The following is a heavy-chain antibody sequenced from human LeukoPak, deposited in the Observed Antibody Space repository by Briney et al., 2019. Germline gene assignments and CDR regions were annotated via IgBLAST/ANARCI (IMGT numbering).Heavy chain of an antibody. D-gene: IGHD3-10*01. Sequence: PSETLSLTCTVSGGSISSSSYYWGWVRQPPGKGLEWLGSIYYSGNTYYNPSLNSRVTISVDTSKKQFSLKLSSVTAADTSVYYCARHYSGSGSYYYYYYYMDVWGKGTTVTISS. CDR1: GGSISSSSYY. V-gene: IGHV4-39*01. J-gene: IGHJ6*03. CDR2: IYYSGNT. CDR3: ARHYSGSGSYYYYYYYMDV.